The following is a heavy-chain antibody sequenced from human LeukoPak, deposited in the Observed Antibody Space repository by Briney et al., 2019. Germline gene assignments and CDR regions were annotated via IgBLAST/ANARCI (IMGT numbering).Heavy chain of an antibody. CDR2: ISADNGNT. V-gene: IGHV1-18*01. CDR3: ARAGGYGLIDY. J-gene: IGHJ4*02. CDR1: GYTFTSYG. D-gene: IGHD5-18*01. Sequence: ASVKVSCKSSGYTFTSYGISWVRQAPGQGLEWMGWISADNGNTNYAQKFQGRVTMTTDTSTTTANMELRSLKSDDTAVYYCARAGGYGLIDYWGQGTMVTVSS.